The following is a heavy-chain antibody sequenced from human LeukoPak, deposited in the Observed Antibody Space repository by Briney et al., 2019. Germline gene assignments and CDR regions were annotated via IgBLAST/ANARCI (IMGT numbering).Heavy chain of an antibody. V-gene: IGHV4-39*01. Sequence: SETLSLTCTVSGGSISSYYWGWIRQPPGKGLEWIGSIYYSGSTYYNPSLKSRVTISVDTSKNQFSLKLSSVTAADAAVYYCARLMNYGDYRDWGQGTLVTVSS. D-gene: IGHD4-17*01. CDR2: IYYSGST. J-gene: IGHJ4*02. CDR3: ARLMNYGDYRD. CDR1: GGSISSYY.